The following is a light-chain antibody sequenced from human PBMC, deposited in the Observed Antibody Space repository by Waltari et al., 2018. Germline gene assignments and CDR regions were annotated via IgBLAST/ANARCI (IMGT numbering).Light chain of an antibody. V-gene: IGKV4-1*01. Sequence: EIVMTQSPDSLAVSLGERATINCKSSQSLLYSSTNKNYLAWYQQKPGQPPRLLIYWASTRASGVPDRFSGSGSGTDFTLTISSLQAEDVAVYYCQQYDSTPQTFGGGTKVEIK. CDR3: QQYDSTPQT. CDR2: WAS. J-gene: IGKJ4*01. CDR1: QSLLYSSTNKNY.